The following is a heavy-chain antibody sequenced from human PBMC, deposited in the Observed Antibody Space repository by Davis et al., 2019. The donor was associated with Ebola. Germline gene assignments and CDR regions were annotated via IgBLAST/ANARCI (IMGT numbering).Heavy chain of an antibody. CDR1: GYTFTSYA. V-gene: IGHV1-3*01. J-gene: IGHJ5*02. CDR3: ARDNVAAGNNWFDP. CDR2: INAGNGNT. D-gene: IGHD6-13*01. Sequence: ASVKVSCKASGYTFTSYAMHWVRQAPGQRLEWMGWINAGNGNTKYSQKLQGRVTMTTDTSTSTAYMELRSLRSDDTAVYYCARDNVAAGNNWFDPWGQGTLVTVSS.